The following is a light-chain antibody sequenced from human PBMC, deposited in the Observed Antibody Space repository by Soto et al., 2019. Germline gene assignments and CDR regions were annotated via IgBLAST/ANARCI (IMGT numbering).Light chain of an antibody. Sequence: EIQMTHSPSTRSAPAGDGVTRTFRASQSISSWLAWYQQKPGKAPKLLIYKASSLESGVPSRFSGSGSGTEFTLTISSLQPDDFATHYCKQYNSYWTFGQGTKVDIK. CDR2: KAS. CDR1: QSISSW. CDR3: KQYNSYWT. V-gene: IGKV1-5*03. J-gene: IGKJ1*01.